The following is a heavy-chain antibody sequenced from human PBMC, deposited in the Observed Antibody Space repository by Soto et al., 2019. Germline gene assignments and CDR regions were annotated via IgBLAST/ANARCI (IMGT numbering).Heavy chain of an antibody. CDR2: IYYGGST. V-gene: IGHV4-39*01. Sequence: SETLSLTCTVSGGSISSSSYYWGWVRQPPGKGLEWIGNIYYGGSTYYNPSLASRVTISVDTSKNQFSLTLSSVTAADTAVFYCARLANSGRFYYFGSWGQGTLVTVSS. CDR3: ARLANSGRFYYFGS. J-gene: IGHJ4*02. CDR1: GGSISSSSYY. D-gene: IGHD2-15*01.